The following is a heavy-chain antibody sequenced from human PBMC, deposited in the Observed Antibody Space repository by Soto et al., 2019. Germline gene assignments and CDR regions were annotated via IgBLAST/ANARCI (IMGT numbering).Heavy chain of an antibody. CDR1: GGSIHNYY. D-gene: IGHD3-22*01. CDR3: VRYGQGTNDDSSGALDI. CDR2: IRYSGST. Sequence: QVQLQESRPGLVRPSDTLSLTCTVSGGSIHNYYWSWIRQPPGKGLEWIGFIRYSGSTNYNPSLKSRVTISVDTSKSQFTLKLSSVTAADTAVYYCVRYGQGTNDDSSGALDIWGQGTMVTVSS. V-gene: IGHV4-59*01. J-gene: IGHJ3*02.